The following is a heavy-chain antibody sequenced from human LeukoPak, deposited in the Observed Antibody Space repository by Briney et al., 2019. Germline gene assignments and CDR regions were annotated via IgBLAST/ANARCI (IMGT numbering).Heavy chain of an antibody. CDR2: INPNTGDR. D-gene: IGHD4-17*01. J-gene: IGHJ4*02. Sequence: ASVKVSCKASGYTFTGYYMHWVRQAPGQGLEWMGWINPNTGDRGYAQKFQGRVSITSDTSISTAYMELGSPRSEDTAVYFCARTTSLTASGYDYRGQGTLVTVSS. V-gene: IGHV1-8*03. CDR3: ARTTSLTASGYDY. CDR1: GYTFTGYY.